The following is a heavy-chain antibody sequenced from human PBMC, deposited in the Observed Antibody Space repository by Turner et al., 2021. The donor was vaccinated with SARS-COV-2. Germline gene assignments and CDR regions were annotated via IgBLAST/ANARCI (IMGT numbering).Heavy chain of an antibody. D-gene: IGHD3-22*01. CDR2: VDPEDGET. CDR3: ATTLVTLIGDWYFDL. Sequence: QVQLVQSGAEVKKPGASVKVSCKVSGYTLTELSMHWVRPAPGKGLEWMGGVDPEDGETIYAQKFQGRVTMTEDTSTDTAYMELSSLRSEDTAVYYGATTLVTLIGDWYFDLWGRGTLVTVSS. CDR1: GYTLTELS. V-gene: IGHV1-24*01. J-gene: IGHJ2*01.